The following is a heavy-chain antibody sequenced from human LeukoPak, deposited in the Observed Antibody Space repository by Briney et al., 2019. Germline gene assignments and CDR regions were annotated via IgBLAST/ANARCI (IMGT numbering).Heavy chain of an antibody. CDR2: IYYSGST. CDR3: ARLIAPPLDYGDYDDAFDI. V-gene: IGHV4-39*01. Sequence: SETLSLTCTVSGGSISSSSYYWGWIRQPPGKGLGWIGSIYYSGSTYYNPSLKSRVTISVDTSKNQFSLKLSSVTAADTAVYYCARLIAPPLDYGDYDDAFDIWGQGTMVTVSS. CDR1: GGSISSSSYY. J-gene: IGHJ3*02. D-gene: IGHD4-17*01.